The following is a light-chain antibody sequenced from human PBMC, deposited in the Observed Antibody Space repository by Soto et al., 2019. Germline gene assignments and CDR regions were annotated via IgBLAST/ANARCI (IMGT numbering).Light chain of an antibody. CDR2: GNT. CDR1: SSNIGAGYD. J-gene: IGLJ1*01. CDR3: QSYDSSLSGYV. V-gene: IGLV1-40*01. Sequence: QPVLTQPPSISGAPGQRVTIPCTGSSSNIGAGYDVHWYQQLPGAAPKLLIYGNTKRPSGVPDRISGSKSGTSASLAITGLQAEDEADYYCQSYDSSLSGYVFGTGTKLTVL.